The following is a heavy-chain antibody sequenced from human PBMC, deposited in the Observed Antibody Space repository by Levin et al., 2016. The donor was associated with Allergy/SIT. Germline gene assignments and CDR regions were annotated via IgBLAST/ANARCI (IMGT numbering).Heavy chain of an antibody. V-gene: IGHV3-21*01. J-gene: IGHJ4*02. CDR3: ARPAYDILTGYSINYFDY. CDR1: GFTFSSYS. D-gene: IGHD3-9*01. CDR2: ISSSSSYI. Sequence: GESLKISCAASGFTFSSYSMNWVRQAPGKGLEWVSSISSSSSYIYYADSVKGRFTISRDNAKNSLYLQMNSLRAEDTAVYYCARPAYDILTGYSINYFDYWGQGTLVTVSS.